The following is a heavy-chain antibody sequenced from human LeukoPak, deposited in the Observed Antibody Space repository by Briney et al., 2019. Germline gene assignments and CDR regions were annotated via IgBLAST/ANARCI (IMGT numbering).Heavy chain of an antibody. CDR1: GFTFSSYW. CDR2: INSDGSST. D-gene: IGHD1-1*01. Sequence: GGSLRLSCAASGFTFSSYWMHWVRHAPGKGLVWVSRINSDGSSTSYADSVKGRFTISRDNAKNTLYLQMNSLRAEDTAVYYCARGPTGTYGELFDYWGQGTLVTVSS. V-gene: IGHV3-74*01. CDR3: ARGPTGTYGELFDY. J-gene: IGHJ4*02.